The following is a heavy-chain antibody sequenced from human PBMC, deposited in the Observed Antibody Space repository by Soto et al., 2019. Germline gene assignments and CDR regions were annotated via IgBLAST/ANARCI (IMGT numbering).Heavy chain of an antibody. CDR2: IYNSGSY. V-gene: IGHV4-30-4*01. D-gene: IGHD5-12*01. CDR1: GASISSGDYF. J-gene: IGHJ4*02. Sequence: SETLSLTCTVSGASISSGDYFWSWIRQSPGKGLQWIGYIYNSGSYYYNPSLKSRVTMSIDTSKNQFSLKLSSVTAADTAVYYCAREKGYISGPKNFDYWGQGTLVTVSS. CDR3: AREKGYISGPKNFDY.